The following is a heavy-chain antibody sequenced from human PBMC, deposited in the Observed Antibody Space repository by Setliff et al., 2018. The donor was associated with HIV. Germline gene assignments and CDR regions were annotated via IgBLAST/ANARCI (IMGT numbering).Heavy chain of an antibody. CDR1: GYSISSGYY. D-gene: IGHD2-21*02. J-gene: IGHJ3*02. CDR3: VRDPPLTPTDADHPFDI. CDR2: IYHGGTT. V-gene: IGHV4-38-2*02. Sequence: SETLSLTCAVSGYSISSGYYWAWIRQPPGKGLEWIGSIYHGGTTYYNPSLKSRSTISEDTSKNQFSLSLSSVTAADTAVYYCVRDPPLTPTDADHPFDIWGQGTMVTVS.